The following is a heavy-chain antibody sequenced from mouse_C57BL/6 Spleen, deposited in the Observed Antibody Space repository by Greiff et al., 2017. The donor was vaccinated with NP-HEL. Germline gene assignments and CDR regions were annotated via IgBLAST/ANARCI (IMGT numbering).Heavy chain of an antibody. CDR2: IDPSDSDT. V-gene: IGHV1-52*01. Sequence: QVQLQQPGAELVRPGSSVKLSCKASGYTFTSYWMHWVKQRPIQGLEWIGNIDPSDSDTHYNQKFKDKATLTVDKSSSTAYMQLSSLTSADSAVYYCARGGNLFDYWGQGTTLTVSS. CDR1: GYTFTSYW. D-gene: IGHD1-1*01. J-gene: IGHJ2*01. CDR3: ARGGNLFDY.